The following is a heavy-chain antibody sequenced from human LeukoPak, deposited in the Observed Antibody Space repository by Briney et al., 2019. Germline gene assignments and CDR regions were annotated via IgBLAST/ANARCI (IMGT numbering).Heavy chain of an antibody. V-gene: IGHV3-23*01. Sequence: PGGSLRLSCAASGITVSSYAMNWVRQAPGKGLELVSVISGRGGSTYYADSVKGRRTSSRDNSKKPLYLQMNRLRAEDTAVYYCAKDRSAARVGATPTYYFDYWGQGTLVTVSS. CDR2: ISGRGGST. CDR1: GITVSSYA. CDR3: AKDRSAARVGATPTYYFDY. D-gene: IGHD1-26*01. J-gene: IGHJ4*02.